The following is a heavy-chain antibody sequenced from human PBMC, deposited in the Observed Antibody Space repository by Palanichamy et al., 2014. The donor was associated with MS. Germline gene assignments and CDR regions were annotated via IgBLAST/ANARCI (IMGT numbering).Heavy chain of an antibody. CDR1: GTTFSNYD. D-gene: IGHD3-22*01. CDR2: ISRDGIFT. Sequence: EVRLVESGGDVVLPGGSLRLSCAATGTTFSNYDMNWVRQAPGKGLEWISNISRDGIFTSYADSVKGRFTVSRDDAQNSVFLQLNSLRAEDTAVYYCATTHYDPSLYWLFDLWGRGTLVTVSS. V-gene: IGHV3-48*03. J-gene: IGHJ2*01. CDR3: ATTHYDPSLYWLFDL.